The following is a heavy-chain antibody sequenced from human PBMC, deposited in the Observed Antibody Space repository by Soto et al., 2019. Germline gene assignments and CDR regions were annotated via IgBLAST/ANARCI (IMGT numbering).Heavy chain of an antibody. D-gene: IGHD1-7*01. J-gene: IGHJ6*03. Sequence: ESGGGVVQPGRSLRLSCAASGFTFSSYGMHWVRQAPGTGLEWVAVISYDGSNKYYADSVKGRFTISRDNSKNTLYLQMNSLRAEDTDVYYCAKELSANWNYRYYYYMDVWGKGTTVTVSS. CDR1: GFTFSSYG. CDR3: AKELSANWNYRYYYYMDV. V-gene: IGHV3-30*18. CDR2: ISYDGSNK.